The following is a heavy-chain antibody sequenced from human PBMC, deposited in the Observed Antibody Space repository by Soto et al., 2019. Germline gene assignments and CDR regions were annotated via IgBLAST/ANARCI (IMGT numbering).Heavy chain of an antibody. CDR3: ARSGGLDRDFNY. V-gene: IGHV1-69*13. CDR2: IIPMFDTP. J-gene: IGHJ4*02. CDR1: GGTFSSDS. D-gene: IGHD2-15*01. Sequence: RASVKVSCKASGGTFSSDSFSWVRQAPGQGLEWMGGIIPMFDTPIYAQKFQDRVTITADESTSTAYMQLSSLRSGDTAVYYCARSGGLDRDFNYWGQGTQVTVSS.